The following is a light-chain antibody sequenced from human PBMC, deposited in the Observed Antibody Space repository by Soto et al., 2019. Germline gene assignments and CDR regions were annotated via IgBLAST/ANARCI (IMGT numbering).Light chain of an antibody. CDR3: HQYYSSPTT. CDR2: GAS. J-gene: IGKJ4*01. V-gene: IGKV3-20*01. Sequence: EMVLTQSPGTLSVSPGERATVSCRASQTVSSGLLAWYQQKVGQAPRLLIYGASTRATGIPDRFSGSGSGTDFTLTIDRLEPEDFAVYYCHQYYSSPTTFGGGTKVDIK. CDR1: QTVSSGL.